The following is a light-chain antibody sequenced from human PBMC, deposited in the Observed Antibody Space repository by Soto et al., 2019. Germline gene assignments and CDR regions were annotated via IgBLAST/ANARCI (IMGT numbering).Light chain of an antibody. J-gene: IGKJ5*01. CDR3: QQRNIWPPVT. V-gene: IGKV3-11*01. CDR2: GAF. CDR1: QNVANY. Sequence: EIVMTQSPATLSVSPGDRATLSCRASQNVANYLDWYQQKPGQAPRLLVYGAFNRATGIPARFSGSGCGTDFTLTISSLEPEDSAVYYCQQRNIWPPVTFGHGTRLEIK.